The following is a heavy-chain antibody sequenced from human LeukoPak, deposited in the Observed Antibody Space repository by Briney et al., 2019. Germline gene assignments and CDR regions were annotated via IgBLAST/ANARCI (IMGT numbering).Heavy chain of an antibody. J-gene: IGHJ3*01. V-gene: IGHV3-23*01. CDR1: GFTFSGSA. CDR2: ISYSGANS. CDR3: ARDMQLST. D-gene: IGHD3-16*02. Sequence: HPGGSLRLSCAASGFTFSGSAMSWVRQAPGEGLEWASLISYSGANSYYTDSVRGRFTISRDNSEDTLFLQMNSLRAEDTAIYYCARDMQLSTWGLGTMVTVSS.